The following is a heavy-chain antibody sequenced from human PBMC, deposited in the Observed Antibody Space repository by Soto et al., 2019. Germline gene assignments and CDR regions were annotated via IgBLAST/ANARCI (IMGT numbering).Heavy chain of an antibody. CDR2: ISSSSSYI. CDR1: GFTFSSYS. Sequence: GGSLRLSCAASGFTFSSYSMNWVRQAPGKGLEWVSSISSSSSYIYYADSVKGRFTISRDNAKNSLYPQMNSLRAEDTAVYYCARRMAVAGYYYYGMDVWGQGTTVTVSS. J-gene: IGHJ6*02. CDR3: ARRMAVAGYYYYGMDV. V-gene: IGHV3-21*01. D-gene: IGHD6-19*01.